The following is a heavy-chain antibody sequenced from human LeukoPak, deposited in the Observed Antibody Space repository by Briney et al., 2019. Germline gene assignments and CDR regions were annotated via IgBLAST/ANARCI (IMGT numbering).Heavy chain of an antibody. CDR3: ARAAYCSSTSCYTGWFDP. D-gene: IGHD2-2*02. V-gene: IGHV4-59*11. Sequence: PSETLSLTCTVSGGSISSHYWSWIRQPPGKGLEWIGYIYYSGSTNYNPSLKSRVTISVDTSKNQFSLKLSSVTAADTAVHYWARAAYCSSTSCYTGWFDPWGQGTLVTVSS. CDR1: GGSISSHY. J-gene: IGHJ5*02. CDR2: IYYSGST.